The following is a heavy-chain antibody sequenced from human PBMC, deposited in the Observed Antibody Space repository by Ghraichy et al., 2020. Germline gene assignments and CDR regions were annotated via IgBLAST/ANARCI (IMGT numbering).Heavy chain of an antibody. V-gene: IGHV3-23*01. D-gene: IGHD6-19*01. Sequence: GGSLRLSCAASGFSFDNYAMSWVRQAPGKGLEWVSCISDGGGSTVYADSVKGRVTVSRDNSKNTLFLQMNSLGDEDTAVYYCTKGQCGSSSCRMFDPWGQGTLVIVSS. CDR3: TKGQCGSSSCRMFDP. CDR2: ISDGGGST. J-gene: IGHJ5*02. CDR1: GFSFDNYA.